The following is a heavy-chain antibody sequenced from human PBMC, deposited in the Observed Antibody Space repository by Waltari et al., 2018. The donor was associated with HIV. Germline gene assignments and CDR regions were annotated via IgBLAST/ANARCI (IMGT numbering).Heavy chain of an antibody. D-gene: IGHD6-13*01. V-gene: IGHV3-33*01. J-gene: IGHJ4*02. CDR2: IWSDGSNK. CDR1: GLVFSIYG. CDR3: ASAAGPFDN. Sequence: QVQLVESGGGVVQPGRSLRLCCEASGLVFSIYGMHWVRQAPGKGLEWVAVIWSDGSNKYYADSVKGRFTISRDNSKNTLYLQMNSLRAEDTAVYYCASAAGPFDNWGQGTLVTVSS.